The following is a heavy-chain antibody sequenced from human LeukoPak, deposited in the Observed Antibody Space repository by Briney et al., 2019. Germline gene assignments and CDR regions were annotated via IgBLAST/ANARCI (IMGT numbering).Heavy chain of an antibody. CDR3: ARGFSYNHFDY. V-gene: IGHV3-30*03. Sequence: PGRSLRLSCAASGFTFSNYGMHWVRQAPGKGLEWVAIISYDGSNKHYAASVMGRFTISRDNAKNTLYLQMNSLRAEDTAVYYCARGFSYNHFDYWGQGTLVTVSS. CDR1: GFTFSNYG. D-gene: IGHD5-24*01. J-gene: IGHJ4*02. CDR2: ISYDGSNK.